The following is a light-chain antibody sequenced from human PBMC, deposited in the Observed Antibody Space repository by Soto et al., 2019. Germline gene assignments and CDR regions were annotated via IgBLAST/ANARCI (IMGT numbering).Light chain of an antibody. CDR3: QQSYITPLT. CDR1: QSITTY. CDR2: AAS. V-gene: IGKV1-39*01. J-gene: IGKJ1*01. Sequence: DIQMTQSPSSLSSSVGDIFSISCRASQSITTYLNWYHQKPGKAPKLLIYAASSLQSGVPSRFSGSGSGTDFTLTISSLQPEDFATYYCQQSYITPLTFGQGTKVDIK.